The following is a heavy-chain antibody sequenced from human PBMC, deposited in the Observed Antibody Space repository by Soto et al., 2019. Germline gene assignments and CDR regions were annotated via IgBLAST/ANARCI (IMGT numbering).Heavy chain of an antibody. CDR1: GGSISSYY. CDR2: IYYSGST. V-gene: IGHV4-59*08. D-gene: IGHD4-17*01. CDR3: ARRYGTLFDY. Sequence: SETLSLTCSVSGGSISSYYWSWIRQPPGKGLEWIGYIYYSGSTNYNPSLKSRVTISVDTSKNQFSLKLSSVTAADTAVYYCARRYGTLFDYWGQGTLVTVSS. J-gene: IGHJ4*02.